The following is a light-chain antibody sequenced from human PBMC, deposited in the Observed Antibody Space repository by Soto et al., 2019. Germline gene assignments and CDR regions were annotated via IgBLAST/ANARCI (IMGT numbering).Light chain of an antibody. V-gene: IGKV1-39*01. CDR1: QNISNY. Sequence: DIQMTQSPPSLSASVGERVTINCRATQNISNYLNWYQQKPGEAPKLVIYVASALQTGVSSRFSGGGSGTDFTLTVSSLQPDDFATYFGQQSFLPPYTFGQGTKLEI. CDR3: QQSFLPPYT. CDR2: VAS. J-gene: IGKJ2*01.